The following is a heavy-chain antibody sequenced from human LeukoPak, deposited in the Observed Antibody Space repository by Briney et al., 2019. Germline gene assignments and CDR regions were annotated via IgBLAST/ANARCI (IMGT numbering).Heavy chain of an antibody. V-gene: IGHV3-53*01. CDR3: ARKNDLFNAAFDI. Sequence: PGGSLRLSCAASGFTVSSSYMSWVRQAPGKGLQWVSITYSDVNTNYADSVKGRFTISRDTSKNTLSLQMNSLRAEDTAVYYCARKNDLFNAAFDIGGQGTVVTVSS. CDR2: TYSDVNT. CDR1: GFTVSSSY. D-gene: IGHD1-1*01. J-gene: IGHJ3*02.